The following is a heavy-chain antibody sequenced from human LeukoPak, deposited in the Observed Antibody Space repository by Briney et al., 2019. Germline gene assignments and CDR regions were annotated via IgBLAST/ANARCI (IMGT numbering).Heavy chain of an antibody. D-gene: IGHD2-15*01. CDR2: INPNSGGT. J-gene: IGHJ4*02. Sequence: ASVKVSCKVSGYTLTELSMHWVRQAPGQGLEWMGWINPNSGGTNYAQKFQGRVTMTRDTSISTAYMELSRLRSDDTAVYYCAREMGLGYCSGGSCPLGYWGQGTLVTVSS. CDR1: GYTLTELS. CDR3: AREMGLGYCSGGSCPLGY. V-gene: IGHV1-2*02.